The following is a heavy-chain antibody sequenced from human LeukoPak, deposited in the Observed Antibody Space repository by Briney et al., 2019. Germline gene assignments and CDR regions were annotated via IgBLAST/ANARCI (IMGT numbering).Heavy chain of an antibody. V-gene: IGHV5-51*01. CDR3: ARGRYSYGPFDY. CDR1: GHSLTSYW. Sequence: GESLKISCKGSGHSLTSYWIGWVRQMPGKGLEWMGVIYPGDSDTRYSPSFQGQVTFSVDKSISTAYVQWSSLKASDTAMYYCARGRYSYGPFDYWGQGTLVTVSS. D-gene: IGHD5-18*01. CDR2: IYPGDSDT. J-gene: IGHJ4*02.